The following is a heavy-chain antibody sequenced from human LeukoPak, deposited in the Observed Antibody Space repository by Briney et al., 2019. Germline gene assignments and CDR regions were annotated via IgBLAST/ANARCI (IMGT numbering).Heavy chain of an antibody. D-gene: IGHD1-26*01. Sequence: PSETLSLTCTVSGGSISSYYWSWIRQPPGKGLEWIGYIYYSGSTNYNPSLKSRVTISVDTSKNQFSLKLSSVTAADTAVYYCARAAGVGATTTWGQGTLVTVSS. CDR1: GGSISSYY. V-gene: IGHV4-59*01. J-gene: IGHJ4*02. CDR2: IYYSGST. CDR3: ARAAGVGATTT.